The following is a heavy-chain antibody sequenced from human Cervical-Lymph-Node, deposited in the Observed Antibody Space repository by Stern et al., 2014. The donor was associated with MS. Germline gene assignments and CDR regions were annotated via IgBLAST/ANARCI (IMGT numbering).Heavy chain of an antibody. D-gene: IGHD2-15*01. V-gene: IGHV1-69*06. CDR2: STPIFGTA. Sequence: EQLVQSGAEVKKPGSSVKVSCKAFGGTFSSYTMSWVRQAPGQGLEWMGRSTPIFGTANYAKKFQDRVTITADKFTSTAYMALNSLRSEDTAVYYCAREALLGGNYYALDVWGQGTTVTVSS. CDR1: GGTFSSYT. J-gene: IGHJ6*02. CDR3: AREALLGGNYYALDV.